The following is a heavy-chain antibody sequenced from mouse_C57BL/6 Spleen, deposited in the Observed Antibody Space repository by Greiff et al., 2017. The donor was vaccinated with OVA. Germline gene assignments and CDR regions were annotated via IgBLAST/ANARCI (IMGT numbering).Heavy chain of an antibody. D-gene: IGHD2-1*01. CDR2: INPSNGGP. Sequence: QVQLQQPGTELVKPGASVKLSCKASGYTFTSYWMHWVKQRPGQGLEWIGNINPSNGGPNYNEKFKSKATLTVDKSASTAYMQLSRLTSEDSAVYYCARWGYGKGWAMDYWGQGTSVTVSS. V-gene: IGHV1-53*01. CDR3: ARWGYGKGWAMDY. CDR1: GYTFTSYW. J-gene: IGHJ4*01.